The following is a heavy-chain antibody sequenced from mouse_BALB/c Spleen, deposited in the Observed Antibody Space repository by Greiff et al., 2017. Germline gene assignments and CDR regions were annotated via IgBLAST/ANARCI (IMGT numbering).Heavy chain of an antibody. CDR2: ISYDGSN. D-gene: IGHD2-4*01. V-gene: IGHV3-6*02. CDR3: ARGVYDYDAYYAMDY. Sequence: ESGPGLVKPSQSLSLTCSVTGYSITSGYYWNWIRQFPGNKLEWMGYISYDGSNNYNPSLKNRISITRDTSKNQFFLKLNSVTTEDTATYYCARGVYDYDAYYAMDYWGQGTSVTVSS. CDR1: GYSITSGYY. J-gene: IGHJ4*01.